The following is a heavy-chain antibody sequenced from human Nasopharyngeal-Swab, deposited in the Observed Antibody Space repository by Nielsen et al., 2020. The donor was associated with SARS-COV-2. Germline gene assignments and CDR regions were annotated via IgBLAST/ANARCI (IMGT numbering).Heavy chain of an antibody. D-gene: IGHD6-13*01. CDR3: ARDPLSSWQAIGNWYFDL. CDR1: GFTFSSYA. J-gene: IGHJ2*01. CDR2: VSSTSTYI. Sequence: GESLKISCAASGFTFSSYAMSWVRQAPGKGLEWVSSVSSTSTYIYYADSVKGRFTISRDNAKNSLYLLLNSLRAEDSAVYYCARDPLSSWQAIGNWYFDLWGRGTLVTVSS. V-gene: IGHV3-21*06.